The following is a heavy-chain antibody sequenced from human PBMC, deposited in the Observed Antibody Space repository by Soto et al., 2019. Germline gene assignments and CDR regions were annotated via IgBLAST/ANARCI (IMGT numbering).Heavy chain of an antibody. Sequence: GGSLRLSCAASGFTFSSYSMNWVRQAPGKGLEWVSYISSSSSTIYYADSVKGRFTISRDNAKNSLYLQMNSLRAEDTAVYYCARDTDSRMGDAFDIWGQGTMVTVSS. J-gene: IGHJ3*02. CDR2: ISSSSSTI. CDR1: GFTFSSYS. D-gene: IGHD2-15*01. V-gene: IGHV3-48*01. CDR3: ARDTDSRMGDAFDI.